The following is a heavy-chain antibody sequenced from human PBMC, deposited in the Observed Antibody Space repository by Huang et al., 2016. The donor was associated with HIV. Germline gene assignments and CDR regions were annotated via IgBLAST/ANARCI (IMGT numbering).Heavy chain of an antibody. CDR1: GFTFRSYG. V-gene: IGHV3-30*03. CDR2: ISYDEDNK. J-gene: IGHJ4*02. Sequence: QILLIESGGGVVQPGRSLRLSCAASGFTFRSYGMHWVRQAPGKGLQWVAVISYDEDNKHYADSVRGRFTLSRDNSKNTLYLQMNSLRIEDTAVYYCARGPIRFLAWLLNFDYWGQGALVTVSS. D-gene: IGHD3-3*01. CDR3: ARGPIRFLAWLLNFDY.